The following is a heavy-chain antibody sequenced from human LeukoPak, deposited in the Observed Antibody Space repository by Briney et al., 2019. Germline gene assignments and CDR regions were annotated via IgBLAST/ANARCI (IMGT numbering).Heavy chain of an antibody. D-gene: IGHD3-16*01. V-gene: IGHV4-59*01. Sequence: KPSEALSLTCTVSGGSISSYYWSWIRQPPGKGLGWIGCIYYSGSTNYNPSLKSRVTISVDTSKNQFSLKLSSVTAADTAVYYCARVPAEVGVYYYGMDVWGQGTTVTVSS. CDR2: IYYSGST. J-gene: IGHJ6*02. CDR3: ARVPAEVGVYYYGMDV. CDR1: GGSISSYY.